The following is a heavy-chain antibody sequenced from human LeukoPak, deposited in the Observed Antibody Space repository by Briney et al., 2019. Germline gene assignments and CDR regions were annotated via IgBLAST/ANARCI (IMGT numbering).Heavy chain of an antibody. CDR3: ARVLRFLETPYFDY. J-gene: IGHJ4*02. CDR1: GGPFSGYY. D-gene: IGHD3-3*01. CDR2: INHSGST. V-gene: IGHV4-34*01. Sequence: SETLSLTCAVYGGPFSGYYWSWIRQPPGKGLEWIGEINHSGSTNYNPSLKSRVTISVDTSKNQFSLKLSSVTAADTAVYYCARVLRFLETPYFDYWGQGTLVTVSS.